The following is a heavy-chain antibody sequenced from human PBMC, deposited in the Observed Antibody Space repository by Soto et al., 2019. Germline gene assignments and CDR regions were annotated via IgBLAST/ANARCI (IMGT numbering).Heavy chain of an antibody. V-gene: IGHV4-39*07. Sequence: PSETLSLTCTVSGGSISSGGYYWSWIRQPPGKGLEWIGEINHSGSTNYNPSLKSRVTISVDTSKNQFSLKLSSVTAADTAVYYCARGRYSYGYIYYYYGMDVWGQGTTVTVSS. CDR2: INHSGST. D-gene: IGHD5-18*01. CDR3: ARGRYSYGYIYYYYGMDV. CDR1: GGSISSGGYY. J-gene: IGHJ6*02.